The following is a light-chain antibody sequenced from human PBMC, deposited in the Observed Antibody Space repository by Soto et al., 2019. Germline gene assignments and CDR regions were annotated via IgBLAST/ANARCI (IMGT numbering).Light chain of an antibody. V-gene: IGKV4-1*01. CDR3: QQYYSTPVT. CDR1: QSVLYSSNNKNY. J-gene: IGKJ2*01. CDR2: WAS. Sequence: DIVMTQSPDSLAVSLGERATINCKSSQSVLYSSNNKNYLAWYQQKPGQPPKLLIYWASTRESGVPDRFSGSGSVTDFALTISSLQAEDVVVYYCQQYYSTPVTFGQGTKLEIK.